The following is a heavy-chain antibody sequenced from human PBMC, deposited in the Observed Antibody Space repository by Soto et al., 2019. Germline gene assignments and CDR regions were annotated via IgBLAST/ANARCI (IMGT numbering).Heavy chain of an antibody. CDR2: ISAYNGNT. Sequence: GASVKVSCKASGYTFTSYGISRVRQAPGQGLEWMGWISAYNGNTNYAQKLQGRVTMTTDTSTSTAYMELRSLRSDDTAVYYCAREVSSVTPHPLGYFDYWGQGTLVTVSS. J-gene: IGHJ4*02. CDR3: AREVSSVTPHPLGYFDY. D-gene: IGHD4-17*01. V-gene: IGHV1-18*01. CDR1: GYTFTSYG.